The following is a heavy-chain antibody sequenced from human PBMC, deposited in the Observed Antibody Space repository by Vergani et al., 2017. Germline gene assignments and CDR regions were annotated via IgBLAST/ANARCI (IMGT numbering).Heavy chain of an antibody. CDR3: ARGYYDSSGYYFGAFDI. CDR2: INPSGGST. J-gene: IGHJ3*02. CDR1: GYTFTSYY. D-gene: IGHD3-22*01. Sequence: QVQLVQSGAEVMKPGASVKVSCKASGYTFTSYYMHWVRQAPGQGLEWMGIINPSGGSTSYAQKFQGRVTMTRDTSTSTVYMELSSLRSEDTAVYYCARGYYDSSGYYFGAFDIWGQGTMVTVSS. V-gene: IGHV1-46*01.